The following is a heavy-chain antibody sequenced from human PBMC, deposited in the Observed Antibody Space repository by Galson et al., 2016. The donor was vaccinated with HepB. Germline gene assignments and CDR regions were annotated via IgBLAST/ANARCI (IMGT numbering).Heavy chain of an antibody. J-gene: IGHJ4*02. CDR1: GYSITTAYY. CDR3: AREANYANALVDDK. V-gene: IGHV4-38-2*02. Sequence: SETLSLTCAVSGYSITTAYYWGWVRQPPGKGLQWIGSVYYRGDTYYNSSLKRRVTISVDTSKNHFSLKLCAVTATITALYFCAREANYANALVDDKWGRGFLVTVSS. D-gene: IGHD2-8*01. CDR2: VYYRGDT.